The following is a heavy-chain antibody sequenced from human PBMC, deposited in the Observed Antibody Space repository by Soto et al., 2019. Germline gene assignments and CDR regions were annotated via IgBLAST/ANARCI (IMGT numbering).Heavy chain of an antibody. CDR1: GGSISRYY. J-gene: IGHJ4*02. V-gene: IGHV4-59*12. CDR3: AKDLSPYYDILTGYNGNFDY. CDR2: IFYSGST. Sequence: SDTLSLTCTVSGGSISRYYWSWLRQPPGKGLEWIGYIFYSGSTNYNPSLKSRVTISVDTSKNQFSLKLSSVTAEDTAVYYCAKDLSPYYDILTGYNGNFDYWGQGTQVTAPQ. D-gene: IGHD3-9*01.